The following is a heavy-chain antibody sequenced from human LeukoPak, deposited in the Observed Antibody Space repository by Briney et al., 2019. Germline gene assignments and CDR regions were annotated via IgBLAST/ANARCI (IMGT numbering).Heavy chain of an antibody. Sequence: GGSLRLSCAASGFTFGTYAMTWVRQAPGKGLEWVSLISGSGDITYYAHSLKDRFTISRDNSKNTLYLQMHSPRAEDTAVYYCAARPGDLAVPFDYWGQGTLVTVSS. CDR3: AARPGDLAVPFDY. CDR1: GFTFGTYA. J-gene: IGHJ4*02. V-gene: IGHV3-23*01. CDR2: ISGSGDIT. D-gene: IGHD3-10*01.